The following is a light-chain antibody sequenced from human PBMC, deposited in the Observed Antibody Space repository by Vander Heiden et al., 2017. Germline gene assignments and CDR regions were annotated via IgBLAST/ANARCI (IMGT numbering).Light chain of an antibody. CDR1: DLGDKY. CDR3: QVWDSSNAV. V-gene: IGLV3-1*01. J-gene: IGLJ3*02. CDR2: QDK. Sequence: SYELSQPPSVSVSPGQTASITCSGDDLGDKYTSWYQQRPGQAPVVVMYQDKRRPSGIPERFSGSNSGNTATLTISGTQAMDEADYYCQVWDSSNAVFGGGTKLTVL.